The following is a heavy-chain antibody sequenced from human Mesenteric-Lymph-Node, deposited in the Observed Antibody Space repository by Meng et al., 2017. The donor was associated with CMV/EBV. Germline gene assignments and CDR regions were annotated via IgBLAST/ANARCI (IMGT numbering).Heavy chain of an antibody. D-gene: IGHD3-3*01. CDR1: FSGYY. J-gene: IGHJ2*01. V-gene: IGHV4-34*01. CDR3: ARGPQRITIFGVVSSLWYFDL. Sequence: FSGYYWSWIRQPPGKGLEWIGEINHSGSTNYNPSLKSRVTISVDTSKNQFSLKLSSVTAADTAVYYCARGPQRITIFGVVSSLWYFDLWGRGTLVTVSS. CDR2: INHSGST.